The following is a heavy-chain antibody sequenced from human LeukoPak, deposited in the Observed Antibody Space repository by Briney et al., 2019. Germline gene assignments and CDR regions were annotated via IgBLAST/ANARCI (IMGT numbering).Heavy chain of an antibody. D-gene: IGHD6-6*01. Sequence: GGSLRLSCAASGFTFSSYAMHWVRQAPGKGLEWVAVISYDGSNKYYADSVKGRFTISRGNSKNTLYLQMNSLRAEDTAVYYCAREAMYSSSSIHYYYYMDVWGKGTTVTISS. CDR3: AREAMYSSSSIHYYYYMDV. V-gene: IGHV3-30*04. CDR2: ISYDGSNK. J-gene: IGHJ6*03. CDR1: GFTFSSYA.